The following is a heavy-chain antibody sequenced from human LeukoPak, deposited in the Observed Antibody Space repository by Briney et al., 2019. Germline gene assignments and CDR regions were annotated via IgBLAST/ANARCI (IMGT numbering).Heavy chain of an antibody. CDR2: INWNGGST. V-gene: IGHV3-20*04. D-gene: IGHD6-6*01. Sequence: GGSLRLSCADSGFTFDDYGMSWVHQAAGKGLEWVAGINWNGGSTGYADSVKRRFTISGDNAKNSLYLQMNSLRAEDTALYYCARRPSRIAARLYYFDYWGQGTLVTVSS. CDR3: ARRPSRIAARLYYFDY. J-gene: IGHJ4*02. CDR1: GFTFDDYG.